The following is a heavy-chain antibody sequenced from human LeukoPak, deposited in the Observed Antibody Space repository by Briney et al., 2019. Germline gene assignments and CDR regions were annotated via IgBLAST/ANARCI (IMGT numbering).Heavy chain of an antibody. CDR3: ARINGYNLDH. V-gene: IGHV4-59*01. J-gene: IGHJ4*02. CDR2: IYYSGSA. Sequence: TGGSLRLSRAASGFTFSSYGMHWIRQPPGKGLEWIGYIYYSGSANYNPSLKSRVTISVDTSKNQFSLKLDSVTAADTAVYFCARINGYNLDHWGQGTLVTVSS. CDR1: GFTFSSYG. D-gene: IGHD5-24*01.